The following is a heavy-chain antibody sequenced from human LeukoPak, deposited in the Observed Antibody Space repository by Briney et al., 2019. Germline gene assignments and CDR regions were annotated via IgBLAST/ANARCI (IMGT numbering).Heavy chain of an antibody. D-gene: IGHD3-10*01. CDR2: IKQDGSEK. J-gene: IGHJ4*02. V-gene: IGHV3-7*01. Sequence: GGSLRLSCSASGFTFSSYWMSWVRQAPGKGLEWVANIKQDGSEKYYVDSVKGRFTISRDNAKNSLYLQMNSLRAEDTAVYYCARDLWFGESPLGYWGQGTLVTVSS. CDR1: GFTFSSYW. CDR3: ARDLWFGESPLGY.